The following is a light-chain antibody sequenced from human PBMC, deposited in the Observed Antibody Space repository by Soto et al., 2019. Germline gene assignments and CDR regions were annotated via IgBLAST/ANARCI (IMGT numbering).Light chain of an antibody. CDR2: EVS. V-gene: IGLV2-14*01. J-gene: IGLJ2*01. CDR1: SSDVGGYNY. Sequence: QSALTQPASVSGSPGQSITISCTGTSSDVGGYNYVSRYQQHPGKATKLMIYEVSNRPSGVSNRFTGSKSSNTASLTISGLQAEDEADYYCSSYTSSSTLVFGGGTKVTVL. CDR3: SSYTSSSTLV.